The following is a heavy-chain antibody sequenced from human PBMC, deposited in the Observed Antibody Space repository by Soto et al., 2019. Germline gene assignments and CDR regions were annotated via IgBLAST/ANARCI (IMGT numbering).Heavy chain of an antibody. D-gene: IGHD2-15*01. V-gene: IGHV3-66*01. J-gene: IGHJ4*02. CDR2: IYSGGST. Sequence: PGGSLRLSCAASGFTVSSNYMSWVRQAPGKGLEWASVIYSGGSTYYADSVKGRFTISRDNSKNTLYLQMNSLRAEDTAVYYCASGYCSGGSCYPYYFDYWGQGILVTVSS. CDR1: GFTVSSNY. CDR3: ASGYCSGGSCYPYYFDY.